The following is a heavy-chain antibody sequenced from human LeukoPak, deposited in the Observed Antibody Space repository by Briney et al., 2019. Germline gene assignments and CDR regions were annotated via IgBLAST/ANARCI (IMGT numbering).Heavy chain of an antibody. D-gene: IGHD3-10*01. V-gene: IGHV3-23*01. CDR2: ISGSGGST. CDR3: ARVMAGYSYMDV. J-gene: IGHJ6*03. CDR1: GFTFSSYA. Sequence: GGSLRLSCAASGFTFSSYAMSWVRQAPGKGLELVSAISGSGGSTYYADSVKGRFTISRDNSKNTLYLQMNSLRAEDTAVYYCARVMAGYSYMDVWGKGTTVTVSS.